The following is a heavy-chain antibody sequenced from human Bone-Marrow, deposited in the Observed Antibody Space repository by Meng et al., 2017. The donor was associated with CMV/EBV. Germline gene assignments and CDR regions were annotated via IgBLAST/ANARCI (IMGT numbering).Heavy chain of an antibody. CDR2: ISAYYGNT. J-gene: IGHJ6*02. V-gene: IGHV1-18*01. Sequence: ASVKVSCKASGYTFNRYGFSWVRQAPGQGLEWMGWISAYYGNTNYAQKLQGRVTMTTDTSTSTAYMELRSLRSDDTAVYYCARVTEYQLLSSYYYYGMDVWGQGTTVTVSS. CDR1: GYTFNRYG. D-gene: IGHD2-2*01. CDR3: ARVTEYQLLSSYYYYGMDV.